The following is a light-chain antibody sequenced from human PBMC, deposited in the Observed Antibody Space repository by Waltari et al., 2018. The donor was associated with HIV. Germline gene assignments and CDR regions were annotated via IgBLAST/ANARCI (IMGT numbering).Light chain of an antibody. Sequence: SVLTPPPSASGTPGQRVTISCSGSTSNIGSNYLYWYQHLPGTAPKPLIHRNDQRPSGGPDRFSGSTSGTSASLAISGLRSEDEADYYCVAWDDSLRGVLFGGGTKVAVL. CDR2: RND. V-gene: IGLV1-47*01. CDR1: TSNIGSNY. J-gene: IGLJ2*01. CDR3: VAWDDSLRGVL.